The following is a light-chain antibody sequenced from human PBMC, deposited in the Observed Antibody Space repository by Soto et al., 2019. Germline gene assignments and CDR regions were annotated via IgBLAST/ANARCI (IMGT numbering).Light chain of an antibody. J-gene: IGKJ1*01. Sequence: EIVLTQSPGTLSLSPGEIATLSCRASQSVSSNYLAWYQQKHGQAPRLITFGASSRATGITDRFSASGSGTDFTLTIRRMEPEDFAVYYCQQYGTSPWTGGQGNKVDIK. CDR3: QQYGTSPWT. V-gene: IGKV3-20*01. CDR2: GAS. CDR1: QSVSSNY.